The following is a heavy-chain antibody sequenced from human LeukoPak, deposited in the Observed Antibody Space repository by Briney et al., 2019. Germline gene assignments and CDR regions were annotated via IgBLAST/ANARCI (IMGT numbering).Heavy chain of an antibody. CDR1: GFTFSSSA. CDR3: ARDWLLRFDY. J-gene: IGHJ4*02. D-gene: IGHD3-22*01. V-gene: IGHV3-30-3*01. Sequence: PGGSLRLSCAASGFTFSSSAMHWVRQAPGKGLEWVAVISYDGSNKYYADSVKGRFTISRDNSKNTLYPQMNSLRAEDTAVYYCARDWLLRFDYWGQGTLVTVSS. CDR2: ISYDGSNK.